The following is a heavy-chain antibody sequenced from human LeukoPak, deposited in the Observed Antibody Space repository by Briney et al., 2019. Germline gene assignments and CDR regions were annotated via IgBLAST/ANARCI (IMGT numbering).Heavy chain of an antibody. Sequence: GASVKVSCKVSGYTLTELSMHWVRQAPGKGLEWMGGFDPEDGETIYAQKFQGRVTMTEDTSTDTAYMELSSLRSEDTAVYYCATVGVGYYDILTGTPIRGGDYWGQGTLVTVSS. CDR3: ATVGVGYYDILTGTPIRGGDY. J-gene: IGHJ4*02. CDR2: FDPEDGET. V-gene: IGHV1-24*01. CDR1: GYTLTELS. D-gene: IGHD3-9*01.